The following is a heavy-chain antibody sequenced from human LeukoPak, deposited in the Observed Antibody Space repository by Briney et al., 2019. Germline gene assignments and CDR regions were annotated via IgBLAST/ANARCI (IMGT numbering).Heavy chain of an antibody. V-gene: IGHV3-23*01. CDR1: GFTFSSYA. D-gene: IGHD6-19*01. CDR2: ISGSGGST. CDR3: AKDLAVAGYYYYGMDV. J-gene: IGHJ6*02. Sequence: GGSLRLSCAASGFTFSSYAMSWVRQAPGKGLEWVSAISGSGGSTYYADSVKGRFTISRDNSKNTLYLQMNSLRAEDTAVYYCAKDLAVAGYYYYGMDVWGQGTTVTVSS.